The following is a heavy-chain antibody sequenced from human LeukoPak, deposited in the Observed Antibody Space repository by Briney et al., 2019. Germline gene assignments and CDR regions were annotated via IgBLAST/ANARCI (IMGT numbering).Heavy chain of an antibody. J-gene: IGHJ3*02. V-gene: IGHV4-39*01. CDR1: GGSISSSCYY. CDR3: ARRPNYYDSSGYYDVAAFDI. Sequence: PSETLSLTCTVSGGSISSSCYYWGWLRQPPGKGREWIRNIYYSGSNYYNPSLKSRVTISVDTSKNQFSLKLSSVTAADTAVYYCARRPNYYDSSGYYDVAAFDIWGQRTMVTVSS. D-gene: IGHD3-22*01. CDR2: IYYSGSN.